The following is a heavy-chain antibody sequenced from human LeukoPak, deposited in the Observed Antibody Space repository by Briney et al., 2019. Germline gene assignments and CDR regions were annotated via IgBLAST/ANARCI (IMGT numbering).Heavy chain of an antibody. V-gene: IGHV3-15*01. CDR3: TTDAGYTSRWYNY. Sequence: PGGSLRLSCAASGFTFNDAYMCWVRQAPGKGLEWVGRIKSKVDGGTMDYGAPVKGRFTISRDDSGNTLYLQMNSLKIEDIAVYYCTTDAGYTSRWYNYWGQGTLVTVSS. CDR1: GFTFNDAY. J-gene: IGHJ4*02. D-gene: IGHD6-13*01. CDR2: IKSKVDGGTM.